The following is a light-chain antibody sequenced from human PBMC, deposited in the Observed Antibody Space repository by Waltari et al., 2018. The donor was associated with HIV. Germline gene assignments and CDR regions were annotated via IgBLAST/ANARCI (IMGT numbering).Light chain of an antibody. CDR2: EVI. V-gene: IGLV2-11*01. CDR3: CSYAGTYTYVL. J-gene: IGLJ3*02. Sequence: SALTQPRSVSGSPGPSVTISSTGTSSDVGGYDSVSCYIQHPGKVPKLIIYEVIKRPSGVPDRFSGSKSGNTASLTISGLQTEDEADYFCCSYAGTYTYVLFGGGTKLTVL. CDR1: SSDVGGYDS.